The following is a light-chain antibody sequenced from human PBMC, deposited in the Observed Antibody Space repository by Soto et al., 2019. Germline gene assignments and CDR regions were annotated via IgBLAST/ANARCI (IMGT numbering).Light chain of an antibody. V-gene: IGKV3-20*01. Sequence: EIVLPQSPGTLSLSPGERATLSCRASQSVSSSYLAWYQQKPGQAPRLLIYCASSRATGIPDRFSGSGSGTDFTLTISRLEPEDFAVYYCQQYGSSPWTFGQGNKVEIK. CDR2: CAS. J-gene: IGKJ1*01. CDR3: QQYGSSPWT. CDR1: QSVSSSY.